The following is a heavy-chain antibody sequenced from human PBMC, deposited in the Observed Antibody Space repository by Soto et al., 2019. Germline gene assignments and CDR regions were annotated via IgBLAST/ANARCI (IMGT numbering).Heavy chain of an antibody. J-gene: IGHJ6*02. V-gene: IGHV3-48*02. CDR1: GFSFSTST. D-gene: IGHD1-1*01. CDR3: ARVRRNDASDYYGMDL. Sequence: PGGSLRLSCAASGFSFSTSTMNWVRQAPGKGLEWVSYISSGSTTIYYADSVKGRFTISRDNGKNSLYLQMNSLRDEDTAVYYCARVRRNDASDYYGMDLWGQGTTVTVSS. CDR2: ISSGSTTI.